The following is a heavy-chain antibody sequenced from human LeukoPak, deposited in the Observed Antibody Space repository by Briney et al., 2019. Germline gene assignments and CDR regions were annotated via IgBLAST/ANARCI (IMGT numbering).Heavy chain of an antibody. Sequence: ASVKVSCKSSGYTFTSYDINWVRRATGQGLEWMGWMNPNNGNTGYAQKFQGRVTMTRNTSISTVYMELSSLRYEDTAVYYCARGEYMYGHDFDYWGQGTLVTVSS. CDR2: MNPNNGNT. J-gene: IGHJ4*02. CDR1: GYTFTSYD. V-gene: IGHV1-8*01. CDR3: ARGEYMYGHDFDY. D-gene: IGHD2/OR15-2a*01.